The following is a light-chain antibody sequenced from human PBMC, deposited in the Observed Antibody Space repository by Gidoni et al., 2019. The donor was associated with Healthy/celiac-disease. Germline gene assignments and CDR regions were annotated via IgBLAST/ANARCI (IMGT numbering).Light chain of an antibody. J-gene: IGLJ2*01. CDR2: GNS. CDR3: QSYDSGLSGYVV. CDR1: SSNIGARYD. Sequence: QSVLTPPPSVSAAPGQRATNHCTASSSNIGARYDVHWYQRLPGTAPNLLIYGNSKRPSGVPDRFSGSKSGTSASLAITGLQAEDEADYYCQSYDSGLSGYVVFGGGTKLPVL. V-gene: IGLV1-40*01.